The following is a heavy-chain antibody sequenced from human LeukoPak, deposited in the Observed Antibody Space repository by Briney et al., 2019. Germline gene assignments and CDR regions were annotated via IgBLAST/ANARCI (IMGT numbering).Heavy chain of an antibody. Sequence: VASVKVSCKASGYTFTSCDINWVPQATGQGLEWMGWMNHNSGNTGYGQSFQGRITMTRDISIGTAYMELSNLTSEDTAIYYCTRGSSGRRDNWGQGTLVTVSA. CDR2: MNHNSGNT. CDR1: GYTFTSCD. V-gene: IGHV1-8*01. CDR3: TRGSSGRRDN. D-gene: IGHD6-19*01. J-gene: IGHJ4*02.